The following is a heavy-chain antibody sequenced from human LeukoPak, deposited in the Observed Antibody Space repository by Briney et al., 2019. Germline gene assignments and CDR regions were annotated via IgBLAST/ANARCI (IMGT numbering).Heavy chain of an antibody. D-gene: IGHD1-7*01. J-gene: IGHJ4*02. CDR3: ARGRNWNYVSVHFDY. Sequence: SETLSLTCAVYGGSFSGYYWSWIRQPPGKGLEWIGEINHSGSTNYNPSLKSRVTISVDTSKNQFSLKLSSVTAADTAVYYCARGRNWNYVSVHFDYWGQGTLVTVSS. CDR2: INHSGST. CDR1: GGSFSGYY. V-gene: IGHV4-34*01.